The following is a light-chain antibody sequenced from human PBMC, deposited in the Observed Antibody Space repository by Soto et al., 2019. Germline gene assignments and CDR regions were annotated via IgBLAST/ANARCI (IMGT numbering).Light chain of an antibody. J-gene: IGLJ3*02. Sequence: QYVLTQPPSASGSPGQSVTISCTGTSSDVGGYNYVSWYQQHPGKAPKLMIYEVSKRPSGVPDRFSGSKSGNTASLTVSGLQAEDEADYYCSSYAGSNLWVFGGGTKVTVL. V-gene: IGLV2-8*01. CDR2: EVS. CDR3: SSYAGSNLWV. CDR1: SSDVGGYNY.